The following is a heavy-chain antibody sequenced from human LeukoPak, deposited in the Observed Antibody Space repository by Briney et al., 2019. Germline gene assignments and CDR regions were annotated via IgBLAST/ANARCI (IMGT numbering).Heavy chain of an antibody. D-gene: IGHD4-23*01. CDR1: GFTFSNYA. Sequence: GGSLRLSCVASGFTFSNYAMSWVRQAPGKGLEWVSGISGSGGSTYYADSAKGRFTISRDNSKNTLYLEMNSLRAEDTALYYCAKDRWTTLVRDLDYWGQGTLVTVSS. J-gene: IGHJ4*02. CDR2: ISGSGGST. V-gene: IGHV3-23*01. CDR3: AKDRWTTLVRDLDY.